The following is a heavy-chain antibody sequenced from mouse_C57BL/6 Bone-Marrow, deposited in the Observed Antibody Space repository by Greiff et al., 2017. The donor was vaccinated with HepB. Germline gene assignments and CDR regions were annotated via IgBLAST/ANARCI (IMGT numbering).Heavy chain of an antibody. D-gene: IGHD2-2*01. CDR2: ISYSGST. Sequence: EVMLVESGPGLAKPSQTLSLTCSVTGYSITSDYWNWIRKFPGNKLEYMGYISYSGSTYYNPSRKSRISRTRDTSKNQYYLQLNSVTTEDTATYYCARAGYGYFYWYFDVWGTGTTVTVSS. CDR3: ARAGYGYFYWYFDV. CDR1: GYSITSDY. J-gene: IGHJ1*03. V-gene: IGHV3-8*01.